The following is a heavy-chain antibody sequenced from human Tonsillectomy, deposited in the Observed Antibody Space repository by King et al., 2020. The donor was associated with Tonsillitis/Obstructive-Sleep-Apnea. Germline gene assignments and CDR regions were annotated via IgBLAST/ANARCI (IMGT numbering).Heavy chain of an antibody. CDR1: GGTFSSYA. D-gene: IGHD3-3*01. Sequence: QLVQSGAEVKKPGSSVKVSCKASGGTFSSYAISWVRQAPGQGLEWMGRIIPILGIANYAQKFQGRVTITADKSTSTAYMVLSSLRSEDTAVYYCARGGKQISRAQTAYYDFWSGWFDPWGQGTLVTVSS. CDR3: ARGGKQISRAQTAYYDFWSGWFDP. J-gene: IGHJ5*02. CDR2: IIPILGIA. V-gene: IGHV1-69*04.